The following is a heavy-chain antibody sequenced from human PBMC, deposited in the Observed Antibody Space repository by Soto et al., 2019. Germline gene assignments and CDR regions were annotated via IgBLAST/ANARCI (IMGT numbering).Heavy chain of an antibody. D-gene: IGHD6-19*01. CDR1: GFTFSSYA. J-gene: IGHJ2*01. V-gene: IGHV3-23*01. CDR3: AKDADVEWLPTKRRWYFDL. CDR2: ISGSGGST. Sequence: EVQLLESGGGLVQPGGSLRLSCAASGFTFSSYAMSWVRQAPGKGLEWVSAISGSGGSTYYAASVKGRFTISRDNSKNTVYLQMNSLRAEDTAVYYCAKDADVEWLPTKRRWYFDLWGRGTLVTVSS.